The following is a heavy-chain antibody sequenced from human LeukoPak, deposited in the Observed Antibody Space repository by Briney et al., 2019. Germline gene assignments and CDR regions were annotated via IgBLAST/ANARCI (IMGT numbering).Heavy chain of an antibody. CDR1: GGSISSGSYY. V-gene: IGHV4-61*02. CDR2: IYTSGST. Sequence: SETLSLTCTVSGGSISSGSYYWSWIRQPAGKGLEWIGRIYTSGSTNYNPSLKSRVTISVDTSKNQFSLQLSSVTAADTAVYYCARDSGSRYSSSWYGYWGQGTLVTVSS. J-gene: IGHJ4*02. CDR3: ARDSGSRYSSSWYGY. D-gene: IGHD6-13*01.